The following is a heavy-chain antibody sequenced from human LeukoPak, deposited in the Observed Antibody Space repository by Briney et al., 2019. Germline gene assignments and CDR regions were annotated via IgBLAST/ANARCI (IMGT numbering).Heavy chain of an antibody. J-gene: IGHJ3*02. V-gene: IGHV1-18*01. CDR2: ISGYNGNT. Sequence: ASVKVSCKTSGYTFTSYDISWVRQAPGQGLEWMGWISGYNGNTNYAQKFQGRVTMITDTSTSTAYMELSSLRSDDTAVYYCARPRVAGSFDIWGQGTMVTVSS. D-gene: IGHD2-15*01. CDR3: ARPRVAGSFDI. CDR1: GYTFTSYD.